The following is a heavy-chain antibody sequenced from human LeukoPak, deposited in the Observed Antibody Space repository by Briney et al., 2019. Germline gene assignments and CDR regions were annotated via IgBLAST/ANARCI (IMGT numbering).Heavy chain of an antibody. D-gene: IGHD4-17*01. CDR1: GGSIGSYY. CDR2: IYTSGST. CDR3: ARDRYGAIDAFDI. Sequence: SETLSLTCTVSGGSIGSYYWSWIRQPAGKGLEWIGRIYTSGSTNYNPSLKSRVTISVDKSKNQFSLKLSSVTAADTAVYYCARDRYGAIDAFDIWGQGTMVTVSS. J-gene: IGHJ3*02. V-gene: IGHV4-4*07.